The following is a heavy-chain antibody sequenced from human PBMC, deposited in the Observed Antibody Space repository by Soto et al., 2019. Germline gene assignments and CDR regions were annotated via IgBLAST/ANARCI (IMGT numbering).Heavy chain of an antibody. V-gene: IGHV1-24*01. CDR2: FDPEDGET. Sequence: ASVKVSCKVSGYTLTELSMHWVRQAPGKGLEWMGGFDPEDGETILAQGFQGRVTMTGDTSTDTAYMELSSLRSDDTAVYYCARGGRYVILTGEDGMDVWGQGTTVTVSS. D-gene: IGHD3-9*01. J-gene: IGHJ6*02. CDR1: GYTLTELS. CDR3: ARGGRYVILTGEDGMDV.